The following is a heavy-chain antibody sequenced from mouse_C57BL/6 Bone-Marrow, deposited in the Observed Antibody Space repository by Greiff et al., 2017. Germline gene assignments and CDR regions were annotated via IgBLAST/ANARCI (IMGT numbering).Heavy chain of an antibody. D-gene: IGHD1-1*01. CDR3: ARERICYYGSFAY. CDR1: GYTFTSYW. V-gene: IGHV1-55*01. CDR2: IFPGSGST. J-gene: IGHJ3*01. Sequence: QVQLQQSGAELVKPGASVKMSCKASGYTFTSYWITWVKQRPGQGLEWIGDIFPGSGSTNYNEKFKSKATLTVDTSSSTAYMQLSSLTSEDSAVYYCARERICYYGSFAYWGQGTLVTVSA.